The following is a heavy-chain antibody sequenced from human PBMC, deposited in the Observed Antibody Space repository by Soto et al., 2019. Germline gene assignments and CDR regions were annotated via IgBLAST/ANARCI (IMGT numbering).Heavy chain of an antibody. CDR3: AKPFGTMRYYYYYMDV. D-gene: IGHD1-1*01. Sequence: VQLLESGGGLVQPGGSLRLSCAASGFTFSSHGMNWVRQAPGKGLEWVSTVGSTGAVTSYADSVKGRFTISRDNTKNTVYLQMNGLRAEDTAIYYCAKPFGTMRYYYYYMDVWGKGTTVTVSS. J-gene: IGHJ6*03. CDR2: VGSTGAVT. CDR1: GFTFSSHG. V-gene: IGHV3-23*01.